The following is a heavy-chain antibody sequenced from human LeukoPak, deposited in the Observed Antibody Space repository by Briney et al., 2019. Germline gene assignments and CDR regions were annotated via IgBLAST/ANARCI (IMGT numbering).Heavy chain of an antibody. CDR3: ARDHNYYGSGSYYSNNWFDP. CDR1: GGSFSGYY. CDR2: INHSGST. J-gene: IGHJ5*02. V-gene: IGHV4-34*01. D-gene: IGHD3-10*01. Sequence: SETLSLTCAVYGGSFSGYYWSWIRQPPGKGLEWIGEINHSGSTNYNPSLKSRVTISVDTSKNQFSLKLSSVTAADTAVYYCARDHNYYGSGSYYSNNWFDPWGQGTLVTVSS.